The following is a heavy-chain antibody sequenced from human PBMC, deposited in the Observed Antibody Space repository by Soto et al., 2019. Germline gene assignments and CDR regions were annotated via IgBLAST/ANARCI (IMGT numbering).Heavy chain of an antibody. CDR3: AKDPGRIWFVELLPDNLEYMQH. CDR1: GFTFSSYA. Sequence: GGSLRLSCAASGFTFSSYAMSWVRQATGKGLEWVSAISGSGGSTYYADSVKGRFTIARDNSKNALYLQMNSQRAEDTAVYYCAKDPGRIWFVELLPDNLEYMQHWGQGTLVTVSS. J-gene: IGHJ1*01. V-gene: IGHV3-23*01. D-gene: IGHD3-10*01. CDR2: ISGSGGST.